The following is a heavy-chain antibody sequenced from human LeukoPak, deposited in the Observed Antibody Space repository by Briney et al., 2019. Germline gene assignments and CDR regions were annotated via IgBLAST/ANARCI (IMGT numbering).Heavy chain of an antibody. D-gene: IGHD3-9*01. CDR2: IYYSGNT. Sequence: SETLSLTCTVSGGSISGGAYYWSWIRQHPGKGLEWIGYIYYSGNTYYNPSLQSRVTISVDTSKNQFSLKLSSVTAADTAVYYCARGRLTGNYRGFTWGQGTLVTVSS. J-gene: IGHJ4*02. CDR3: ARGRLTGNYRGFT. CDR1: GGSISGGAYY. V-gene: IGHV4-31*03.